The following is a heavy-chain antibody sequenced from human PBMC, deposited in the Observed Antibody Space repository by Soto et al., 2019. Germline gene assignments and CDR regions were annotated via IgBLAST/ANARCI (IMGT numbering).Heavy chain of an antibody. Sequence: GGSLRLSCEVSGLAFSTYWMHWVRQAPGKGLVWVARINFDGSTTTYADSVKGRFIISRDNAKNTLFVQMDSLRVDDTAVYYCVTGEPRRGSTPMAHWGQGTLVTVSS. CDR3: VTGEPRRGSTPMAH. D-gene: IGHD1-26*01. J-gene: IGHJ4*02. CDR2: INFDGSTT. V-gene: IGHV3-74*01. CDR1: GLAFSTYW.